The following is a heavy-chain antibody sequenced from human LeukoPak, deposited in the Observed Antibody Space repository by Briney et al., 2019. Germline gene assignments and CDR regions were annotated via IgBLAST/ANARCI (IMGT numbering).Heavy chain of an antibody. J-gene: IGHJ4*02. CDR1: GFTFSSYA. V-gene: IGHV3-64D*09. CDR2: ISSNGGST. CDR3: VKDVEPAAATSTYYFDY. Sequence: GGSLRLSRSASGFTFSSYAMHWVRQAPGKGLEYVSAISSNGGSTYYADSVKGRFTISRDNSKNTLYLQMSSLRAEDTAVYYCVKDVEPAAATSTYYFDYWGQGTLVTVSS. D-gene: IGHD2-2*01.